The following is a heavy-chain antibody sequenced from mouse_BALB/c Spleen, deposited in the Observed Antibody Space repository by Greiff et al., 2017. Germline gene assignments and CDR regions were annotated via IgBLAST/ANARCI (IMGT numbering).Heavy chain of an antibody. D-gene: IGHD1-2*01. V-gene: IGHV14-4*02. J-gene: IGHJ2*01. CDR3: NAHITTATDY. CDR2: IDPENGDT. CDR1: GFNIKDYY. Sequence: EVQRVESGAELVRSGASVKLSCTASGFNIKDYYMHWVKQRPEQGLEWIGWIDPENGDTEYAPKFQGKATMTADTSSNTAYLQLSSLTSEDTAVYYCNAHITTATDYWGQGTTRTVSS.